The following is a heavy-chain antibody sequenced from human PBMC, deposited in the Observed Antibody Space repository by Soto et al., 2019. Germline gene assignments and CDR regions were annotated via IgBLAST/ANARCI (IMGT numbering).Heavy chain of an antibody. CDR3: ARPVPAARYGMDV. CDR2: INPSGGST. J-gene: IGHJ6*02. CDR1: GYTFTSYY. Sequence: QVQLVQSGAEVKKPGASVKVSCKASGYTFTSYYMHWVRQAPGQGLEWMGIINPSGGSTSYAQKIRGRVTMPRDTSTSTVYMELSSLRSEDTAVYYCARPVPAARYGMDVWGQGTTVTVSS. D-gene: IGHD2-2*01. V-gene: IGHV1-46*01.